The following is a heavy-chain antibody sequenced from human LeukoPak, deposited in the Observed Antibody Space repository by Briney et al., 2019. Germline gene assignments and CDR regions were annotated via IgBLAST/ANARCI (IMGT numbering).Heavy chain of an antibody. CDR1: GYSFTSYW. V-gene: IGHV5-51*01. D-gene: IGHD4-17*01. CDR2: IYPGDSDT. CDR3: ARQGSTTVTVKGYFDL. J-gene: IGHJ2*01. Sequence: GESLKISCKGSGYSFTSYWIGWVRQMPGKGLEWMGNIYPGDSDTRYSPSFQGQVTISADKSISTAYLQWSSLKASDTAMYYCARQGSTTVTVKGYFDLWGRGTLVTVSS.